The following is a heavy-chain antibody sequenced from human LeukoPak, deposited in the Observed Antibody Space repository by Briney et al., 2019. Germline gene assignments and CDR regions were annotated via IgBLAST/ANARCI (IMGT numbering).Heavy chain of an antibody. CDR3: AKDYITMVRGVIPH. J-gene: IGHJ4*02. D-gene: IGHD3-10*01. Sequence: GGSLRLSCAASGFTFSSYAMHWVRQAPGKGLEWVAVISYDGSNKYYADSVKGRFTISRDNSKNTLYLQMNSLRAEDTAVYYCAKDYITMVRGVIPHWGQGTLVTVSS. V-gene: IGHV3-30*04. CDR1: GFTFSSYA. CDR2: ISYDGSNK.